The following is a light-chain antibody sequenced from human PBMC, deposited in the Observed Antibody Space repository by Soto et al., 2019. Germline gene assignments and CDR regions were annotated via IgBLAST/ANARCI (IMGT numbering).Light chain of an antibody. Sequence: QSALTQPPSVSGAPGQRVTISCTGSSSNIGAGYDVHWYQQLPGTAPKLLIYDNNNRPSGVPDRFSNSKSGTSASLAITGLQAEDEADYYCQSYDSSLSAVVFGGGTKLTVL. CDR1: SSNIGAGYD. V-gene: IGLV1-40*01. CDR2: DNN. J-gene: IGLJ2*01. CDR3: QSYDSSLSAVV.